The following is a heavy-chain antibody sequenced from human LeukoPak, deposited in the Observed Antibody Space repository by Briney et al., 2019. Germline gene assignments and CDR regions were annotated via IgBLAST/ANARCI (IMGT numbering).Heavy chain of an antibody. CDR2: INPNSGDT. Sequence: GASVKVSCKASGYTFTGYYMHWVRQAPGQGLEWMGRINPNSGDTNYAQKFQGRVTMTRDTSITTAYMELSSLKSDDTAVYYCARACSGGICYSDNWLDPWGQGTQVTVSS. V-gene: IGHV1-2*06. CDR1: GYTFTGYY. CDR3: ARACSGGICYSDNWLDP. D-gene: IGHD2-15*01. J-gene: IGHJ5*02.